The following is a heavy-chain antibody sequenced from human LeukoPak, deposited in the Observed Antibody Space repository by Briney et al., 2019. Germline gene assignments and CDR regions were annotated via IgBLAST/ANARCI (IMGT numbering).Heavy chain of an antibody. CDR2: ISGSGGST. CDR1: GFTFSSYA. CDR3: AKMGSGYDFGAY. D-gene: IGHD5-12*01. V-gene: IGHV3-23*01. J-gene: IGHJ4*02. Sequence: GGSLRLSRAASGFTFSSYAMSWVRQAPGKGLEWVSAISGSGGSTYYADSVKGRFTISRDNSKNTLYLQMNSLRAEDTAVYYCAKMGSGYDFGAYWGQGTLVTVSS.